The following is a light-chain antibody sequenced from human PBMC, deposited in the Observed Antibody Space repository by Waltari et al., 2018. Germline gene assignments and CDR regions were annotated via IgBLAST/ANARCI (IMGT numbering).Light chain of an antibody. CDR2: RDD. CDR3: QAWDSSAFV. J-gene: IGLJ1*01. Sequence: SYEVTQPPSVSVSPRQRATITCSGENLGSQYVSWYQQKSGQSPVLVIYRDDKRPSGIPELFSGSNSGNTATLTIIGTQPMDEADYYCQAWDSSAFVFGAGTKVTVL. CDR1: NLGSQY. V-gene: IGLV3-1*01.